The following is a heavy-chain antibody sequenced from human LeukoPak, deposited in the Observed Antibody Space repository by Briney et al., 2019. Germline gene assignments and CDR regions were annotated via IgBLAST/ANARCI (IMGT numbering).Heavy chain of an antibody. Sequence: SETLSLTCTVSGGSVSSGSYYWSWVRQPPGKGLEWIGETSHGGHTNYNPSLKSRVTISIDTSKNQFSLKLTSVTAADTAVYYCARDNDSSGTPQRTFDYWGQGTLVTVSS. CDR1: GGSVSSGSYY. CDR2: TSHGGHT. V-gene: IGHV4-61*01. J-gene: IGHJ4*02. D-gene: IGHD3-22*01. CDR3: ARDNDSSGTPQRTFDY.